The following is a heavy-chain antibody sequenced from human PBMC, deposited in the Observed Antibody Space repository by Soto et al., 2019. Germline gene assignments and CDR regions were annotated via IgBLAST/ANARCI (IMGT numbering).Heavy chain of an antibody. V-gene: IGHV3-7*04. CDR2: TNQDGSEK. Sequence: EDQLVESGGGLVQPGGSLRLTCAVSGFSFRSDWMNWVRQDPGKGLEWVAHTNQDGSEKYYLDSVKGRFTIFRDNAKNSLYLQMNSLRAEDTAVYYCSGGVGDAIWGQGTLVTVSS. CDR3: SGGVGDAI. J-gene: IGHJ4*02. CDR1: GFSFRSDW. D-gene: IGHD1-26*01.